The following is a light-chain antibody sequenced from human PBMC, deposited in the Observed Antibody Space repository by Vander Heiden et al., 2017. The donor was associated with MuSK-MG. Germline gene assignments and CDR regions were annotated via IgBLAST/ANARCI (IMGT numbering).Light chain of an antibody. J-gene: IGKJ4*01. CDR2: DAS. CDR1: HRVATY. CDR3: QQRAYWPLT. Sequence: EIVLTQSPATLSFSPGERATLSFRPSHRVATYVACVQQTPGQAPRLLIYDASTRASGTPARFSGRGSRTDFTLTISSLEPEHFAVFYCQQRAYWPLTFGGGTKVE. V-gene: IGKV3-11*01.